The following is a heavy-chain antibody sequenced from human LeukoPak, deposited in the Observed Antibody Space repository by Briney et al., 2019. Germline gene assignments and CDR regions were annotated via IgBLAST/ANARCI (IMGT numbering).Heavy chain of an antibody. J-gene: IGHJ4*02. D-gene: IGHD2-15*01. CDR2: INPSGDST. CDR1: GYTFSSYY. V-gene: IGHV1-46*01. Sequence: ASVKVSCKASGYTFSSYYMHWVRQAPGQGLEWMGVINPSGDSTTYAQKIQGRVTVTRDTSTSTVYMGVSSLRSEDTAVYYCAKDWSIYSRADYFDYWGQGTLVTVSS. CDR3: AKDWSIYSRADYFDY.